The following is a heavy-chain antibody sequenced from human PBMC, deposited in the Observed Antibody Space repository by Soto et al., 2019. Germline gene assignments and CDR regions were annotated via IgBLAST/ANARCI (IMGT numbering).Heavy chain of an antibody. D-gene: IGHD6-13*01. CDR2: MNPNSGNT. CDR1: GYTFTSYD. J-gene: IGHJ4*02. V-gene: IGHV1-8*01. Sequence: QEQLVQSGAEVKKPGASVKVSCKASGYTFTSYDINWVRQATGQGLEWMGWMNPNSGNTGNAQKFQGRVTMTRNTSISTAYMEVSSLRSEDTAVYYCARCHGEAAGTTDFDYWGQGTLVTVSP. CDR3: ARCHGEAAGTTDFDY.